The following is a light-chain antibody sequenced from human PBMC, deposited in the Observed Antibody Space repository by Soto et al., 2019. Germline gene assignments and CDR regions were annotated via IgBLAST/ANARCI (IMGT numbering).Light chain of an antibody. CDR3: QQYNRYFKS. Sequence: DIQITQSQSSLSASVGDRVTITCRASQSISSYLNWYQQKPGQAPRLLIQRASRVERGVPSRFSGSGSDTEFTLTISSLQPDDFATYYCQQYNRYFKSFGQGTKVDIK. CDR2: RAS. J-gene: IGKJ1*01. V-gene: IGKV1-5*03. CDR1: QSISSY.